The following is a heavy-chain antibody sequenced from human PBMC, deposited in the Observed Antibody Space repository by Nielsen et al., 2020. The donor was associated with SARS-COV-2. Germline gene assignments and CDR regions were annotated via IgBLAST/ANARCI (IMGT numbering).Heavy chain of an antibody. CDR3: ATARYCSRTSCSAGTDMFDP. Sequence: GGSLRLSCVASRFTFSKAWMSWVRQAPGKGLEWVGRIKSKIDGGTTDYAAPVKDRFTISRDDSKNTVYLDMSSLRTEDTAVYYCATARYCSRTSCSAGTDMFDPWGQGTQVIVSS. CDR1: RFTFSKAW. D-gene: IGHD2-2*01. CDR2: IKSKIDGGTT. V-gene: IGHV3-15*01. J-gene: IGHJ5*02.